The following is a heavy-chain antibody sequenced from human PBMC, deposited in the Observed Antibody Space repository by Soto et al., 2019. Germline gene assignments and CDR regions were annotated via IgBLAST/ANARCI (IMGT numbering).Heavy chain of an antibody. CDR2: IKSKTDGGTT. D-gene: IGHD1-26*01. Sequence: PGGSLRLSCAASGFTFENAWMTWVRQAPGKGLEWVGRIKSKTDGGTTDYASPVKGRFTISRDDSKNMLYLQMNSLKTEDTAMYYCTTDLPWSYGALGYWGQGTLVTVSS. CDR1: GFTFENAW. V-gene: IGHV3-15*01. J-gene: IGHJ4*02. CDR3: TTDLPWSYGALGY.